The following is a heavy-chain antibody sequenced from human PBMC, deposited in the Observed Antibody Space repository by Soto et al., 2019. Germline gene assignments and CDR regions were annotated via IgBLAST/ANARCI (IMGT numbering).Heavy chain of an antibody. Sequence: PSETLSLTCTVSGGSISSSTYYWGWIRQSPGKGLEWIGSIFYSGSTYFNPSFKSRVTISVDTSKNQFSLKLNSVTVADTAVYYCASLSYEKLGWGQGTLVTVSS. CDR3: ASLSYEKLG. V-gene: IGHV4-39*01. CDR2: IFYSGST. J-gene: IGHJ4*02. D-gene: IGHD3-3*01. CDR1: GGSISSSTYY.